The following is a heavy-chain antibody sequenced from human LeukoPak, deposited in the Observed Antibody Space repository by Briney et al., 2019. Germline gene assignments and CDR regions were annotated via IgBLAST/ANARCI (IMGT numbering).Heavy chain of an antibody. D-gene: IGHD2-21*02. CDR1: GFSLTTYW. Sequence: GEFLRLSCAASGFSLTTYWMGWVRQAPGKGLEWVANIKQDGTEKYYVDSVMGRFTISRDNAKNSLYLQMNSLRAEDTAVYYCAKDRVGTLKVTSLVYWGQGTLVTVSS. CDR3: AKDRVGTLKVTSLVY. J-gene: IGHJ4*02. CDR2: IKQDGTEK. V-gene: IGHV3-7*03.